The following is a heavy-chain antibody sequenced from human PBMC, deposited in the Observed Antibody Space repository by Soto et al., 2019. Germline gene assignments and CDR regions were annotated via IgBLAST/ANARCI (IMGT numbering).Heavy chain of an antibody. CDR3: ARVDGSGYQPFDY. CDR2: IYYSGST. D-gene: IGHD3-22*01. Sequence: QVQLQESGPGLVKPSQTLSLTCTVSGGSISSGDYYWSWIRQPPGKGLEWIGYIYYSGSTYYNPSLKSRVTISVDTSKNQFSLKLSCVTAADTAVYYCARVDGSGYQPFDYWGQGTLVTVSS. J-gene: IGHJ4*02. V-gene: IGHV4-30-4*01. CDR1: GGSISSGDYY.